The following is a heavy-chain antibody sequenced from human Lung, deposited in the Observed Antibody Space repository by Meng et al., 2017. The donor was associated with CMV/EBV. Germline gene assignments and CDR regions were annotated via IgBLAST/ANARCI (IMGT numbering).Heavy chain of an antibody. CDR2: ISNSGST. J-gene: IGHJ6*02. D-gene: IGHD2-15*01. CDR3: ARFDMDVEGYYGMDV. V-gene: IGHV4-59*01. Sequence: GSLRLSXTVSGGSISTYYWNWLRQLPGKGLEWIGYISNSGSTDYNPSLKSRVTISVDTSKNQFSLKLTSVTAADTAVYYCARFDMDVEGYYGMDVWGQGTMVTVSS. CDR1: GGSISTYY.